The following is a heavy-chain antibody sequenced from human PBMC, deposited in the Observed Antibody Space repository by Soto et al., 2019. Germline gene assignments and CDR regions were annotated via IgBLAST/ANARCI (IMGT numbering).Heavy chain of an antibody. V-gene: IGHV3-74*01. CDR2: INGDGSST. J-gene: IGHJ6*03. CDR1: GFTFSSYW. CDR3: TREAYYDFWSGYSGYYYYYMDV. Sequence: GGSLRLSCAASGFTFSSYWMHWVRQASGKGLVWVSRINGDGSSTSYAGSVKGRFTISRDNAKNTVYLQMKSLRAEDTAVYYCTREAYYDFWSGYSGYYYYYMDVWGKGTTVTVSS. D-gene: IGHD3-3*01.